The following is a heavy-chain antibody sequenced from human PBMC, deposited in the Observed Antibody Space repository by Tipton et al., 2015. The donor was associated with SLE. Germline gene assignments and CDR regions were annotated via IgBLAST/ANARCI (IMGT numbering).Heavy chain of an antibody. CDR2: ISGSGGTT. J-gene: IGHJ4*02. Sequence: SLRLSCPASGFSFSNYAMNWVRQAPGKGLVWVSGISGSGGTTNYADSVKGRFTISRDNSNNTLYLQMNSLRAEDTAVYYCAKGRTYFDSWGQGTLVPVSS. CDR1: GFSFSNYA. V-gene: IGHV3-23*01. CDR3: AKGRTYFDS.